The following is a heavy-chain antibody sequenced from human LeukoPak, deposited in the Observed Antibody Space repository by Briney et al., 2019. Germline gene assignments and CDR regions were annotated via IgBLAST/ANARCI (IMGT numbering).Heavy chain of an antibody. CDR2: MNPNSGNT. CDR1: GYTFTTYD. J-gene: IGHJ4*02. V-gene: IGHV1-8*01. CDR3: ATLGSYYGYAFDY. Sequence: ASVKVSCKTSGYTFTTYDINWVRQATGQGLEWMGWMNPNSGNTGYAQKFQGRVTMTRNTSISTAYMELTSLRSEDTAVYYCATLGSYYGYAFDYWGQGTLVTVSS. D-gene: IGHD1-26*01.